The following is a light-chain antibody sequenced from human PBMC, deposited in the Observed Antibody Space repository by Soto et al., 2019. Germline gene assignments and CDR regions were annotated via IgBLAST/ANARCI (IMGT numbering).Light chain of an antibody. J-gene: IGLJ3*02. V-gene: IGLV2-14*01. CDR3: SSYTSSSTVV. Sequence: QSALTQPASVSGSPGQSITISCTGTSSDVGGNKYVSWYQQHPGKAPKLMIYEVSNRPSGVSNRFSGSKSGNTASLTISGLQAEDEADYYCSSYTSSSTVVFGGGTKLTVL. CDR2: EVS. CDR1: SSDVGGNKY.